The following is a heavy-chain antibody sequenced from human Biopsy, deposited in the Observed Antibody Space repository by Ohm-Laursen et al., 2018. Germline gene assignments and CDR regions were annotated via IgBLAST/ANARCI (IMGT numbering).Heavy chain of an antibody. Sequence: SLRLSCTASGFTFSPYSMNWVRQAPGQGLEWVSSISSSGSFIYFADSVKGRFTISRDNARNSLYLQMNILRAEDTAVYYCGRGQTVAPGYYGMDVWGQGTTVTVSS. CDR2: ISSSGSFI. V-gene: IGHV3-21*01. D-gene: IGHD4-17*01. J-gene: IGHJ6*02. CDR1: GFTFSPYS. CDR3: GRGQTVAPGYYGMDV.